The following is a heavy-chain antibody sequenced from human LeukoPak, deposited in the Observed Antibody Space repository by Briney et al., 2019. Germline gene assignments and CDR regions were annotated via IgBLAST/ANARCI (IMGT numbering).Heavy chain of an antibody. D-gene: IGHD4-17*01. CDR2: ISYDGSNK. V-gene: IGHV3-30-3*01. CDR1: GFNFSSYA. Sequence: GGSLRLSCAASGFNFSSYAMHWVRRAPGKGLEWVAVISYDGSNKYYADSVKGRFIISRDDSKNTLYLEMNNLRGEDTAHYFCARPNGDYTLFHYGMDVWGQGTTVTVSS. J-gene: IGHJ6*02. CDR3: ARPNGDYTLFHYGMDV.